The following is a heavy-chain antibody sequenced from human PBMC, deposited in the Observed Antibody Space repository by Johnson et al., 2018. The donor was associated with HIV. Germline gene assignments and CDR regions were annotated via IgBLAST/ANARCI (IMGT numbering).Heavy chain of an antibody. CDR1: GFTFRTYW. D-gene: IGHD5-12*01. Sequence: VQLVESGGGLVQSGGSLRLSCAASGFTFRTYWMHWVRQAPGKGLVWVSRINSDGSSTTYADSVKGRFTISRDNAKNTLYLQMNSLRAEDTAVYYCARGGGRSYEAFDICGQGTVVTVSS. V-gene: IGHV3-74*03. CDR2: INSDGSST. CDR3: ARGGGRSYEAFDI. J-gene: IGHJ3*02.